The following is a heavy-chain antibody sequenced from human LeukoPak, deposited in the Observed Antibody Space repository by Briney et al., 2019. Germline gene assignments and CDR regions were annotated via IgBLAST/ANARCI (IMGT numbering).Heavy chain of an antibody. CDR3: ARNDRYGDTRLYHFDY. CDR1: GGTFSSYA. V-gene: IGHV1-69*13. CDR2: IFPIFGTA. Sequence: GASVKVSCKASGGTFSSYAISWVRQAPGQGLEWMGGIFPIFGTANYAQKFQGRVTITADESTSTAYMELSSLRSEDTAVYYCARNDRYGDTRLYHFDYWGQGTLVTVSS. J-gene: IGHJ4*02. D-gene: IGHD4-17*01.